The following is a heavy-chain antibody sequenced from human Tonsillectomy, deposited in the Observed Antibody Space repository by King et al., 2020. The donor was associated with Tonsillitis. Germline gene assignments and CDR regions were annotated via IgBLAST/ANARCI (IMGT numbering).Heavy chain of an antibody. Sequence: VQLVESGGGVVQPGRSLRLSCAASGFTFSSYAMHWVRQAPGKGLEWVAVISYDGSNKYYADSVKGRFTISRDNSKNTLYLQMNNLRAEDTAVYYCARDSYGGCGYWGQGTLVTVSS. V-gene: IGHV3-30-3*01. CDR3: ARDSYGGCGY. J-gene: IGHJ4*02. D-gene: IGHD3-10*01. CDR1: GFTFSSYA. CDR2: ISYDGSNK.